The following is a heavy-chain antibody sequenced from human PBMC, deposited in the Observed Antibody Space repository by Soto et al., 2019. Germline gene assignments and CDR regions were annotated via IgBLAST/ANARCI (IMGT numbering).Heavy chain of an antibody. V-gene: IGHV3-30*18. Sequence: GGSLRLSCAASGFTFSSYGMHWVRQAPGKGLEWVAVISYDGSNKYYADSVKGRFTISRDNSKNTLYLQMNSLRAEDTAVYYCAKDEEYYYDSSGGSLIDYWGQGTLVTVSS. J-gene: IGHJ4*02. CDR1: GFTFSSYG. CDR2: ISYDGSNK. D-gene: IGHD3-22*01. CDR3: AKDEEYYYDSSGGSLIDY.